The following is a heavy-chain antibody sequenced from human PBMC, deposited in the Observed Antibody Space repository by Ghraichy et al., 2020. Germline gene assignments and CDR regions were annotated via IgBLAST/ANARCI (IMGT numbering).Heavy chain of an antibody. CDR2: IGRSGAET. J-gene: IGHJ4*02. CDR1: GFTFSSFA. CDR3: AKTKDFYARSYYFDH. D-gene: IGHD2/OR15-2a*01. V-gene: IGHV3-23*01. Sequence: GGSLRLSCVASGFTFSSFAMHWVRRAPGKGLEWVSTIGRSGAETNYAVSVKGRFTVSRDNSKNTLSLRMNNLRGEDTAIYYCAKTKDFYARSYYFDHWGQGTHVNVSS.